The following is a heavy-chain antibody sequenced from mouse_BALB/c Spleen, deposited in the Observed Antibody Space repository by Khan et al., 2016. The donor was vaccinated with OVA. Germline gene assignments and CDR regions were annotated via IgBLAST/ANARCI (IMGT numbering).Heavy chain of an antibody. Sequence: QMQLQESGAELVKAGASVKMSCKASGYTFTSYWMHWVKQRLGQGLEWFAETNPTNGRTYYNEKFKSKATLTVDKSSSTAYMLLSGPTFEDSAVYYCARIKKIVATYFDYWGQGTTLTVSS. D-gene: IGHD1-1*01. J-gene: IGHJ2*01. CDR3: ARIKKIVATYFDY. V-gene: IGHV1S81*02. CDR2: TNPTNGRT. CDR1: GYTFTSYW.